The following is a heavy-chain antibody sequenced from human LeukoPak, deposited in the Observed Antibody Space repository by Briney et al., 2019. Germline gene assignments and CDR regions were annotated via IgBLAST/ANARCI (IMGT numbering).Heavy chain of an antibody. V-gene: IGHV3-30*18. CDR1: GFTFSSYG. Sequence: GGSLRLSCAASGFTFSSYGMHWVRQAPGKGLEWVAVISYDGSNKYYADSVNGRFTISRDNSKNTLYLRMNSLRAEDTAVYYCAKGVYYYGSGSDYWGQGTLVTVSS. J-gene: IGHJ4*02. CDR3: AKGVYYYGSGSDY. CDR2: ISYDGSNK. D-gene: IGHD3-10*01.